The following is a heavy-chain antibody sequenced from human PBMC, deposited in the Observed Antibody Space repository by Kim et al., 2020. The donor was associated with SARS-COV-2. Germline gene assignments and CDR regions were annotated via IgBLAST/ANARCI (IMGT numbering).Heavy chain of an antibody. CDR2: ISGSGGST. CDR3: AKGSEGIAVAGRAVDY. V-gene: IGHV3-23*01. Sequence: GGSLRLSCAASGFTFSSYAMSWVRQAPGKGLEWVSAISGSGGSTYYADSVKGRFTISRDNSKNTLYLQMNSLRAEDTAVYYCAKGSEGIAVAGRAVDYWGQGTLVTVSS. CDR1: GFTFSSYA. D-gene: IGHD6-19*01. J-gene: IGHJ4*02.